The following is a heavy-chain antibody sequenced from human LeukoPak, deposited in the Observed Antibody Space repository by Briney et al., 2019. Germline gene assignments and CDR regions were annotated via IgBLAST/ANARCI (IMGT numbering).Heavy chain of an antibody. V-gene: IGHV1-18*01. Sequence: ASVKVSCKASGYTFTSYGISWVRQAPGQGLEWMGWISAYNGNTNCAQKLQGRVTITRDTSASTAYMELSSLRSEDTAVYYCARDPALLWFGEIDYWGQGTLVTVSS. CDR2: ISAYNGNT. CDR1: GYTFTSYG. J-gene: IGHJ4*02. D-gene: IGHD3-10*01. CDR3: ARDPALLWFGEIDY.